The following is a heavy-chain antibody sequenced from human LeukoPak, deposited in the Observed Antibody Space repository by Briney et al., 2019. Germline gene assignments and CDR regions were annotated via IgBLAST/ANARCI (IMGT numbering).Heavy chain of an antibody. Sequence: GGSLKLSCATSGFTFTNYAMSWVRRAPGKGLEWVSAISGSASSTYYADSVKGRFTISRDNSKNTLYLQMNSLRAEDTAVYYCAKDPTDGSGYYMDVWGKGTTVTISS. V-gene: IGHV3-23*01. CDR2: ISGSASST. CDR3: AKDPTDGSGYYMDV. D-gene: IGHD3-10*01. J-gene: IGHJ6*03. CDR1: GFTFTNYA.